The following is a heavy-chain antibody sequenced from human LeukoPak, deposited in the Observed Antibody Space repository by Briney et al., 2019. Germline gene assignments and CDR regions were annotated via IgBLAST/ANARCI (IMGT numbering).Heavy chain of an antibody. V-gene: IGHV4-59*08. CDR3: ARHNNYDFWSGYYRDYYYHGMDV. CDR1: GGSISSYY. CDR2: IYYSGST. J-gene: IGHJ6*02. D-gene: IGHD3-3*01. Sequence: SETLSLTCTVSGGSISSYYWSWIRQPPGKGLEWIGYIYYSGSTNYNPSLKSRVTISVDTSKNQFSLKLSSVTAADTAVYYCARHNNYDFWSGYYRDYYYHGMDVWGQGTTVTVSS.